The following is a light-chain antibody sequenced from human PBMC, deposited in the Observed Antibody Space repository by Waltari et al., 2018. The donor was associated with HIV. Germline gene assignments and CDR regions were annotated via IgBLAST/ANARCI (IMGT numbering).Light chain of an antibody. CDR2: QDI. CDR3: QAWDSSTAV. Sequence: SYELTQPPSVSVSPGQTATITCSGDKLGDKYVFWYQQKPGQSPVLVISQDIKRPSGIPERFAGSNYGNTATLTISGTQAMDEADYYCQAWDSSTAVFGTGTKVTVL. CDR1: KLGDKY. J-gene: IGLJ1*01. V-gene: IGLV3-1*01.